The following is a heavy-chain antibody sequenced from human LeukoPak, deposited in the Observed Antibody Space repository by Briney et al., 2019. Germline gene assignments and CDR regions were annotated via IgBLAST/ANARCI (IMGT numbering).Heavy chain of an antibody. CDR3: ANGGAYCGADCYLPAFDY. V-gene: IGHV4-31*03. Sequence: SETLSLTCTVSGGSISTPGYYWSWIRQQPGKGLEWIVYIYYSGSTYYNPSLRSRVTISVDTSKNQFSLKLSSVTAADTAVYYCANGGAYCGADCYLPAFDYWGQGALVTVSS. D-gene: IGHD2-21*02. CDR1: GGSISTPGYY. J-gene: IGHJ4*02. CDR2: IYYSGST.